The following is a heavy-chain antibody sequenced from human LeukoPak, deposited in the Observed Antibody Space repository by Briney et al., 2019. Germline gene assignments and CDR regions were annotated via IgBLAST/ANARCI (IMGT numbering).Heavy chain of an antibody. V-gene: IGHV4-34*01. Sequence: SETLSLTCAVYGGSFNGYYWNWIRKSPGKGLEWIGEINHSGSTKYNPSLKSRVTISVETSKKPFSLNLNAVTAADTGIYYCARRQLIRGRDYYYMDIWGNGTTVIVS. CDR2: INHSGST. CDR1: GGSFNGYY. CDR3: ARRQLIRGRDYYYMDI. D-gene: IGHD3-16*01. J-gene: IGHJ6*03.